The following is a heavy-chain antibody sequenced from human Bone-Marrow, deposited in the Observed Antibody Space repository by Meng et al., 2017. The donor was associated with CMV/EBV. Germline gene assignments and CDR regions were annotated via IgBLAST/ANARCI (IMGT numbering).Heavy chain of an antibody. Sequence: ASVKVSCKASGYTFTGYYMHWVRQAPGQGLEWMGCINPNSGDTYYAQNFQGRVTMTRDMAVSPDYMELSRLRSDDAAVYYCAREISGSYSAGGDWGQGTPVTVSS. CDR1: GYTFTGYY. J-gene: IGHJ4*02. V-gene: IGHV1-2*02. CDR2: INPNSGDT. CDR3: AREISGSYSAGGD. D-gene: IGHD1-26*01.